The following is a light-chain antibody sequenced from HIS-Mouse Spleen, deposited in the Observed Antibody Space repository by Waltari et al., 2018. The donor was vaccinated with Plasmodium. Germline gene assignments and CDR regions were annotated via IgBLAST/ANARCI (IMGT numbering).Light chain of an antibody. J-gene: IGLJ3*02. V-gene: IGLV3-10*01. CDR3: YSTDSSGNHRV. Sequence: SYELTQPPSVSVSPGQTARITCSGDALPKKYAYWYQQKSGQAPVLVIYEDSKRPSGIPERFSGPRSGTMATLTSSGAQVEDEADYYCYSTDSSGNHRVFGGGTKLTVL. CDR1: ALPKKY. CDR2: EDS.